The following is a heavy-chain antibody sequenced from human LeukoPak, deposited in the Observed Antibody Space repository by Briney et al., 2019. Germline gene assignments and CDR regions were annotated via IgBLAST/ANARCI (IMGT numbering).Heavy chain of an antibody. Sequence: PGGSLRLSCAASGFTFTTYWMHWVRQAPGKGLVWVSHINSDGSITSYADSVKGLFTISRDNAKNTLYLQMNSLRAEDTAVYYCARDAVDTANAVWGQGTTVTVSS. V-gene: IGHV3-74*01. D-gene: IGHD5-18*01. CDR1: GFTFTTYW. CDR3: ARDAVDTANAV. CDR2: INSDGSIT. J-gene: IGHJ6*02.